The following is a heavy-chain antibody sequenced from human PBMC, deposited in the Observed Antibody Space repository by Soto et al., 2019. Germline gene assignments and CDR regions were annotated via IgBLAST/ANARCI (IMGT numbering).Heavy chain of an antibody. CDR2: VSHTGNT. Sequence: SETLSLTCAVSSGSITSSNWWSWVRQPPGKGLEWIGEVSHTGNTNYIPSLKSRVTISVDKSRNQFSLRLSSVTAADTAVYYCARNRYGGYDFDYWGQGTLVTVSS. CDR1: SGSITSSNW. J-gene: IGHJ4*02. V-gene: IGHV4-4*02. D-gene: IGHD5-12*01. CDR3: ARNRYGGYDFDY.